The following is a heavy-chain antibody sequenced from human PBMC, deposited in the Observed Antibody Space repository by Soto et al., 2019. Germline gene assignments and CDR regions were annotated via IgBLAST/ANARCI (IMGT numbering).Heavy chain of an antibody. Sequence: KGLEWFSAISGSGGSTYYADSVKGRFTISRDNSKNTLYLQMNSLRAEDTAVYYCAAHYCSGGSCYSPYYYYYYMDVWGKGTTVTVSS. D-gene: IGHD2-15*01. CDR2: ISGSGGST. CDR3: AAHYCSGGSCYSPYYYYYYMDV. J-gene: IGHJ6*03. V-gene: IGHV3-23*01.